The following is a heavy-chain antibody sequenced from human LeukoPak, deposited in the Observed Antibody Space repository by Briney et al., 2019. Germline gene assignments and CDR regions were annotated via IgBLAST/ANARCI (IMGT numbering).Heavy chain of an antibody. J-gene: IGHJ4*02. CDR2: IYSGDST. D-gene: IGHD3-16*01. V-gene: IGHV3-23*03. CDR1: GFTFSVYA. Sequence: GGSLRLSCAASGFTFSVYAMSWVRQAPGKGLEWVSVIYSGDSTYYADSVKGRFTISRDNSKNTLYLQMNSLRAEDTAVYYCAKDYGSQPNYFDYWGQGTLVTVSS. CDR3: AKDYGSQPNYFDY.